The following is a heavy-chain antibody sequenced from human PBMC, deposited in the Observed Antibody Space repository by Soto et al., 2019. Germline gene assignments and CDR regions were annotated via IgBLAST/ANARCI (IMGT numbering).Heavy chain of an antibody. Sequence: SETLSLTCSVSGDSISRYYWSWIRQPPGKGLEWIGYIYYSGSTNYNPSFKGRVTISVDTPKNQFSLKLTSVTAADTAVYYCARGVATIGPWGQGTLVTVSS. D-gene: IGHD5-12*01. CDR2: IYYSGST. CDR1: GDSISRYY. J-gene: IGHJ5*02. V-gene: IGHV4-59*01. CDR3: ARGVATIGP.